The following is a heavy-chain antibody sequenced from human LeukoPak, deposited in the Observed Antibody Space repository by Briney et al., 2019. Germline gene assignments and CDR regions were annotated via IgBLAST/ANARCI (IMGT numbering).Heavy chain of an antibody. Sequence: GGSLRLSCAASGFTFSSYWMHWVRQAPGKGLVWVSRINTDGSTTNYADSVKSRFTISRDNAKNTLYLQMNSLRAEDTAVYYCATLTVASSFDYWGQGTLVTVSS. CDR2: INTDGSTT. D-gene: IGHD6-19*01. J-gene: IGHJ4*02. CDR3: ATLTVASSFDY. CDR1: GFTFSSYW. V-gene: IGHV3-74*01.